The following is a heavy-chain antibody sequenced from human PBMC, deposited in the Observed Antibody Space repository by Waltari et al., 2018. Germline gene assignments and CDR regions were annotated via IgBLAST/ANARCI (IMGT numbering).Heavy chain of an antibody. J-gene: IGHJ6*02. D-gene: IGHD1-26*01. CDR3: ARDSGGMDV. V-gene: IGHV3-7*01. CDR2: IKQDGSEN. Sequence: EVQLVESGGGLVQPGGSLRLSCAASGFSLRTPWMNWVRQAPGKGLEWVATIKQDGSENFYVDSVKGRFTISRDTAKSSVFLQMNSLSAEDTAVYYCARDSGGMDVWGQGTTVTVSS. CDR1: GFSLRTPW.